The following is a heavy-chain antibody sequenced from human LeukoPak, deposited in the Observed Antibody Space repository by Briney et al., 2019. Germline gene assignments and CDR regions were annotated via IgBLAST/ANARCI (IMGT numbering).Heavy chain of an antibody. V-gene: IGHV1-2*06. D-gene: IGHD4-17*01. CDR2: INPNSGGT. CDR3: AREGGDIYYGDYEFDY. Sequence: GASVKVSFKASGYTFTGYYMHWVRQAPGQGLEWMGRINPNSGGTNYAQKFQGRVTMTRDTSISTAYMELSRLRSDDTAVYYCAREGGDIYYGDYEFDYWGQGTLVTVSS. J-gene: IGHJ4*02. CDR1: GYTFTGYY.